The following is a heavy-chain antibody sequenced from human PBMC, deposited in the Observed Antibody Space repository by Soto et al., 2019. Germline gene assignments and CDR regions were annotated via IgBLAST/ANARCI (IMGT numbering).Heavy chain of an antibody. CDR2: ISYDGSNK. D-gene: IGHD6-13*01. CDR3: AKDSIAAAGHLYYYYGMDV. J-gene: IGHJ6*02. V-gene: IGHV3-30*18. CDR1: GFTFSSYG. Sequence: QVQLVESGGGVVQPGRSLRLSCAASGFTFSSYGMHWFRQAPGKGLEWVAVISYDGSNKYYADSVKGRFTISRDNSKNTLHLQMNSLRAEDTAVYYCAKDSIAAAGHLYYYYGMDVWGQGTTVTVSS.